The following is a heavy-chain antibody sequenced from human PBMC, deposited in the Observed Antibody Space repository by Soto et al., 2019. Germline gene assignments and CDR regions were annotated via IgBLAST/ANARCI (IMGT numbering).Heavy chain of an antibody. J-gene: IGHJ4*02. D-gene: IGHD4-17*01. Sequence: WIRQPPGKVLEWIGYIYHSGNTYYNPSLKSRVTISVDRSKNQFSLNLTSVTAADTAMYYCARGDYGPYYFDYWGQGTLVTVSS. CDR3: ARGDYGPYYFDY. CDR2: IYHSGNT. V-gene: IGHV4-30-2*01.